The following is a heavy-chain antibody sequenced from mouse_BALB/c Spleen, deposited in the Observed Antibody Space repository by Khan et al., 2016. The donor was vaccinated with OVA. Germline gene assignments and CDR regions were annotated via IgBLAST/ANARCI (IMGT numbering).Heavy chain of an antibody. CDR3: TRDGISEFTY. CDR1: DYTFADSG. D-gene: IGHD2-3*01. V-gene: IGHV1S137*01. CDR2: ISTYYGNI. J-gene: IGHJ3*01. Sequence: QVQLKESGPEPVRPGASVKISCKGSDYTFADSGMHWVRQSHAKSLEWIGVISTYYGNIKYNQKFEGRATMTVDKSSSTAYLELARLTSEDSAVYFCTRDGISEFTYWGQGTLVTVSA.